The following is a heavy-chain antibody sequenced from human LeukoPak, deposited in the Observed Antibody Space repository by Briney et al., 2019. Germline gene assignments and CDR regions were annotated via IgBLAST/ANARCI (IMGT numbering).Heavy chain of an antibody. J-gene: IGHJ4*02. Sequence: ASVKVSCKASGYTFTSYGISWVRPAPGQGLEWMEWISAYNGNTNYAQKLQGRVTMTTDTSTSTAYMELRSLRSDDTAVYYCARFGGSGSYYKAFDYWGQGTLATVSS. CDR2: ISAYNGNT. CDR3: ARFGGSGSYYKAFDY. D-gene: IGHD3-10*01. V-gene: IGHV1-18*01. CDR1: GYTFTSYG.